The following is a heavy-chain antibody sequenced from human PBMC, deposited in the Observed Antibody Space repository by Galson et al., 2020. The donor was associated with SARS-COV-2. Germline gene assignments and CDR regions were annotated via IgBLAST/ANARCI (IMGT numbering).Heavy chain of an antibody. Sequence: GGSLRLSCAASGFTFSGAGIHWVRQDSGKGLEWVGGIRSSTNNYATGYAASMKGRFIISRDDSKKTAYLQMNSLKTEDTAVYYCTTSHYWGQGTLVTFSS. V-gene: IGHV3-73*01. CDR3: TTSHY. D-gene: IGHD2-2*01. CDR1: GFTFSGAG. CDR2: IRSSTNNYAT. J-gene: IGHJ4*02.